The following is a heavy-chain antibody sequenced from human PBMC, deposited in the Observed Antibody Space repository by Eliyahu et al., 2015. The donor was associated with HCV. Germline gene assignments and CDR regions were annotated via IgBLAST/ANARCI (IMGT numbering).Heavy chain of an antibody. Sequence: EVQLSESGGGLVQPGGSLRLSCAASGFTFSPYAMSWVRQAPGKGLEWVSVIRSSGGTTYYADSVKGRFTISRDNSKSTLYLQLNSLRAEDTAVYYCAKDVYGDYGGLDYWGQGTLVTVSS. CDR3: AKDVYGDYGGLDY. CDR1: GFTFSPYA. J-gene: IGHJ4*02. V-gene: IGHV3-23*01. CDR2: IRSSGGTT. D-gene: IGHD4-17*01.